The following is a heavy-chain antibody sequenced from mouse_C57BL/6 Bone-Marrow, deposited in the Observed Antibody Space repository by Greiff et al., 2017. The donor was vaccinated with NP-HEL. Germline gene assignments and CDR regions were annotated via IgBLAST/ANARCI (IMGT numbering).Heavy chain of an antibody. J-gene: IGHJ3*01. Sequence: EVQRVESGGGLVQPGGSMKLSCAASGFTFSDAWMDWVRQSPEKGLEWVAEIRNKANNHATYYAESVKGRFTISRDDSKSSVYLQMNSLRAEDTGIYYCTRTYYGNYGDFAYWGQGTLVTVSA. D-gene: IGHD2-10*01. CDR1: GFTFSDAW. CDR3: TRTYYGNYGDFAY. CDR2: IRNKANNHAT. V-gene: IGHV6-6*01.